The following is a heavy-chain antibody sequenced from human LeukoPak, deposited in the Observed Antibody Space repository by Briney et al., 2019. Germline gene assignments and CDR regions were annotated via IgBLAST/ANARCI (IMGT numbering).Heavy chain of an antibody. V-gene: IGHV4-59*01. D-gene: IGHD1-26*01. Sequence: SETLSLTCTVSGGSISSYYWGWIRQPPGKGLEWIGYIYYSGSTNYNPSLKSRVTISVDTSKNQFSLKLSSVTAADTAVYYCARSPGGGRYYGTGTGDFDYWGQRTLVTVSS. CDR1: GGSISSYY. J-gene: IGHJ4*02. CDR3: ARSPGGGRYYGTGTGDFDY. CDR2: IYYSGST.